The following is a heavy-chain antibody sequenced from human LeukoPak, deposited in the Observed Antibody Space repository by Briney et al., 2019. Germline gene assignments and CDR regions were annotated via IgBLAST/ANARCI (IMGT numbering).Heavy chain of an antibody. CDR3: ARQSRRYSYVEQYNWFDP. V-gene: IGHV4-59*08. CDR1: GGSISSYY. D-gene: IGHD5-18*01. CDR2: IDYSGST. Sequence: PSETLSLTCTVSGGSISSYYWNWIRQPPGKGLEWIGYIDYSGSTNYNPSLKSRVTIPVDTSKNQFSLKLSSVTAADTAVYYCARQSRRYSYVEQYNWFDPWGQGTLVTVSS. J-gene: IGHJ5*02.